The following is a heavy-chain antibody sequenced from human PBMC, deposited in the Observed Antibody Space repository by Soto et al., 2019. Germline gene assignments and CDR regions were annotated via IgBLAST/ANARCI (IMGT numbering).Heavy chain of an antibody. CDR1: GFTFSSHW. CDR3: ARGDYYDSSGPFSDAFDI. Sequence: GGSLRLSCAASGFTFSSHWMSWVRQAPGKGLEWVANIKPDGSEKWYVDSAKGRFTISRDNAKNSLYLQMNSLRAEDTAVYYCARGDYYDSSGPFSDAFDIWGQGTMVTVSS. D-gene: IGHD3-22*01. CDR2: IKPDGSEK. V-gene: IGHV3-7*04. J-gene: IGHJ3*02.